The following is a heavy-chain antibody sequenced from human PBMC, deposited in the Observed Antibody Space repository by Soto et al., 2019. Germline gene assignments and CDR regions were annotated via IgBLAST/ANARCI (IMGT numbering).Heavy chain of an antibody. J-gene: IGHJ6*02. Sequence: GASVKVSFKASGGSFTSYIFTWVRQAPGQGLEWMGRIIPIQGTANYALKFQDRVTITADKSTNTAYMELRSLRPEDTALYYCARDLSGSYYPLHGLDVWGQGTTVTVSS. V-gene: IGHV1-69*08. CDR2: IIPIQGTA. CDR1: GGSFTSYI. D-gene: IGHD1-26*01. CDR3: ARDLSGSYYPLHGLDV.